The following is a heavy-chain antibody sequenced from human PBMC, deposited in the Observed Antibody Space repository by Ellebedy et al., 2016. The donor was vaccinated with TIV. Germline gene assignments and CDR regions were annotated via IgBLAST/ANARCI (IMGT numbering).Heavy chain of an antibody. CDR3: ARDLVIAVPGKSIFDY. CDR1: GYTFSSYG. V-gene: IGHV1-18*04. Sequence: ASVKVSCXTSGYTFSSYGISWVRQAPGQGLEWMGWISGYNGHTKYAQKFQGRVTMPTDTSTSTVYLEMRSLRSDDTGFYYCARDLVIAVPGKSIFDYWGPGTLVTVSS. CDR2: ISGYNGHT. J-gene: IGHJ4*02. D-gene: IGHD6-19*01.